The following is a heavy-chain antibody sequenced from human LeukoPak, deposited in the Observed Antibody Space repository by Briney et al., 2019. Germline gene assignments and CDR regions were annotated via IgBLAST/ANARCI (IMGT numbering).Heavy chain of an antibody. J-gene: IGHJ4*02. V-gene: IGHV4-39*01. CDR3: ARRPTVTTDY. D-gene: IGHD4-17*01. CDR2: IYHSGST. CDR1: GGSISTSSNY. Sequence: SETLSLTCTVSGGSISTSSNYWAWFRQPPGKGLEWIGNIYHSGSTYCNPSLKSRVTISADTSKNQFSLNLNSVTAADTAVYYCARRPTVTTDYWGQGTLVTVSS.